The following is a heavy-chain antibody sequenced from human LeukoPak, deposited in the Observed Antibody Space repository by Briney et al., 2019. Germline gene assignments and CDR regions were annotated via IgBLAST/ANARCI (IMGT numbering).Heavy chain of an antibody. V-gene: IGHV4-61*02. Sequence: SQTLSLTCTVSGGSISSGSYYWSWIRQPAGKGLEWIGRIYTSGSTNYNPSLKSRVTISEDTSKNQFSLKLSSVTAADTAVYYCARDSSGWYLWGQGTLVTVSS. D-gene: IGHD6-19*01. CDR1: GGSISSGSYY. CDR2: IYTSGST. J-gene: IGHJ5*02. CDR3: ARDSSGWYL.